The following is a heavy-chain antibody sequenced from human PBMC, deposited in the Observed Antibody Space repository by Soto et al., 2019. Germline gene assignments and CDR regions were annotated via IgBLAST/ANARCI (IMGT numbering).Heavy chain of an antibody. J-gene: IGHJ4*02. D-gene: IGHD3-10*01. Sequence: QVQLVQSGAEVKKPGSSVKVSCKASGGTFSCYTISWVRQAPGQVLEWMGRIIPILGIANYAQKFQGRVTITADKSTSTAYMELSSLRSEDTAVYYCAREEYYYGSGAFFDYWGQGTLVTVSS. V-gene: IGHV1-69*08. CDR2: IIPILGIA. CDR1: GGTFSCYT. CDR3: AREEYYYGSGAFFDY.